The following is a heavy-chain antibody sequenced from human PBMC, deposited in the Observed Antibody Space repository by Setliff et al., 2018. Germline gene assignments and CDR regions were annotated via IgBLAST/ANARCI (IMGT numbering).Heavy chain of an antibody. CDR2: IIPILGIA. CDR3: ARDSSQWLVRRYFDY. V-gene: IGHV1-69*10. Sequence: SVKVSCKASGGTFSSYAISWARQAPGQGLEWMGGIIPILGIANYAQKFQGRVTITADKSTSTAYMELSSLRSEDTAVYYCARDSSQWLVRRYFDYWGQGTLVTVSS. J-gene: IGHJ4*02. D-gene: IGHD6-19*01. CDR1: GGTFSSYA.